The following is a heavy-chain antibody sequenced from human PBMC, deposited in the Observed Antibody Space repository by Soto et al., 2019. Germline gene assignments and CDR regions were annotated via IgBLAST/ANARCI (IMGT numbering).Heavy chain of an antibody. J-gene: IGHJ4*02. CDR2: ISWNSDTV. Sequence: PGGSLRLSCAASGFTFDDYAMDWVRQAPGKGLEWVSGISWNSDTVGYADSVKGRFTISRDNSKNTLYLQMSSLRAEDTALYYWARDNCSSTSCLDYWGQGTLVTVSS. CDR3: ARDNCSSTSCLDY. V-gene: IGHV3-9*01. D-gene: IGHD2-2*01. CDR1: GFTFDDYA.